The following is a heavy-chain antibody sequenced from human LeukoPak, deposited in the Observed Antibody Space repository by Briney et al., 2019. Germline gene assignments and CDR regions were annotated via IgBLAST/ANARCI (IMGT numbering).Heavy chain of an antibody. Sequence: ASVKVSCKASGYTFTSYYMHWVRQAPGQGLEWMGIINPSGGSTSYAQKFQGRVTMTRDMSTSTVYMELSRLRSDDTAVYYCARVSAGTGTPGYWGQGTLVTVSS. CDR2: INPSGGST. J-gene: IGHJ4*02. V-gene: IGHV1-46*01. D-gene: IGHD1-1*01. CDR3: ARVSAGTGTPGY. CDR1: GYTFTSYY.